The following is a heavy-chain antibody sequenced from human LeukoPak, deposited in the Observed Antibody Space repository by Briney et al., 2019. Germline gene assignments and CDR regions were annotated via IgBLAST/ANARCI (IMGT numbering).Heavy chain of an antibody. Sequence: GEALKISFKGSGYSFTSYWIGWVRPEPGKGLEWGGIMYPGNSDTRYSPSFQGQVTISADKSISNAYLQWNSLKASDTDMYYCERQGISAGKWYYGDYWGQGTLVTVSS. V-gene: IGHV5-51*01. J-gene: IGHJ4*02. CDR2: MYPGNSDT. D-gene: IGHD3-10*01. CDR3: ERQGISAGKWYYGDY. CDR1: GYSFTSYW.